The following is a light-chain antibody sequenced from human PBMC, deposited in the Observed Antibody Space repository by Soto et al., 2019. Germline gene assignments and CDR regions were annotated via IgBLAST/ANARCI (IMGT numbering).Light chain of an antibody. J-gene: IGKJ1*01. Sequence: DIQMTQSPPTLSASVGDRVIITCRASQSIRHYLAWYQQMPGKAPKLLIYGASTLQSGVPSRFSGSGSGTEFTLTISSLQPDDFGTYFCQHHNSYSQTFGQGTKVEIK. CDR3: QHHNSYSQT. CDR2: GAS. V-gene: IGKV1-5*01. CDR1: QSIRHY.